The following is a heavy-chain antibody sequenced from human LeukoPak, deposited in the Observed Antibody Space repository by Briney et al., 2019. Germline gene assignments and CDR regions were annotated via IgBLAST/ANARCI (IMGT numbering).Heavy chain of an antibody. V-gene: IGHV4-59*12. CDR3: ARCSPTYYYDSSGYFWTHPGGNNWFDP. J-gene: IGHJ5*02. Sequence: ASETLSLTCTVSGGSISSYYWSWIRQPPGKGLEWIGYISYSGSTNYNPSLRSRVTISVDTSKNQFSLKLSSVTAADTAVYYCARCSPTYYYDSSGYFWTHPGGNNWFDPWGQGTLVTVSS. D-gene: IGHD3-22*01. CDR2: ISYSGST. CDR1: GGSISSYY.